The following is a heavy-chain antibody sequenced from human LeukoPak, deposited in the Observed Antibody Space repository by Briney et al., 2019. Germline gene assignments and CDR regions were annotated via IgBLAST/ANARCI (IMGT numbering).Heavy chain of an antibody. CDR1: GFTVSSNY. D-gene: IGHD3-10*01. CDR2: IYKNAIT. CDR3: ARSLRVRGVPDYMDV. Sequence: PGGSLRLSCAASGFTVSSNYMTWVRQAPGKGLEWVSVIYKNAITYYADTVKGRFTISRDNSKNTLYLQMNSLRADDTAVYYCARSLRVRGVPDYMDVWGKGTTVTIS. J-gene: IGHJ6*03. V-gene: IGHV3-53*01.